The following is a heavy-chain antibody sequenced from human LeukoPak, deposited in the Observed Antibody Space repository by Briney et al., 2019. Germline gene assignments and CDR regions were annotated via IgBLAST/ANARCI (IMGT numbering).Heavy chain of an antibody. CDR1: VDSLNRFTYF. J-gene: IGHJ5*01. D-gene: IGHD5-18*01. CDR3: ARGGGGYIYGLDS. CDR2: VFFKGGT. V-gene: IGHV4-31*03. Sequence: SDTPSLTCTLSVDSLNRFTYFWTWGWAHPGEGLEWIGYVFFKGGTHLNTSLTRRLITSSDTPNNQFSLHLTSVTAADTAVYFCARGGGGYIYGLDSWGQGIPVTVSS.